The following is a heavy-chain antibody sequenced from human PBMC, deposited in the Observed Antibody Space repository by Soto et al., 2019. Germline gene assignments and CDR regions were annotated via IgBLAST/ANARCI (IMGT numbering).Heavy chain of an antibody. CDR1: GFIFSSYG. D-gene: IGHD3-22*01. CDR2: MSNDGISK. CDR3: TQGSDSSGHPGYGGAFDI. J-gene: IGHJ3*02. V-gene: IGHV3-30*18. Sequence: QVQLVESGGGVVQPGRSLRLSCAASGFIFSSYGIHWVRQATCKGLEWVAVMSNDGISKHYADSVKGRFTISRDNSKTTLYLQMNSLRAEDTAASFCTQGSDSSGHPGYGGAFDIWGQGTMVTVSS.